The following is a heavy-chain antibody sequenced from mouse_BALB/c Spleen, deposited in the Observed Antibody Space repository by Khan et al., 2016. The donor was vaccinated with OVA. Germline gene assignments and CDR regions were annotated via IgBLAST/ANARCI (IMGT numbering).Heavy chain of an antibody. CDR2: ISSGGSYT. D-gene: IGHD1-1*02. Sequence: VQLKESGGDLVKPGGSLKLSCAASGFTFSTYDMSWVRQTPDKRLEWVATISSGGSYTYYVDSVKGRFTISRDNAKSTLYLQMSSLKSEDTAMYYCTRLAYYYNSEGFAYWGQGTLVTVSA. CDR1: GFTFSTYD. J-gene: IGHJ3*01. CDR3: TRLAYYYNSEGFAY. V-gene: IGHV5-6*01.